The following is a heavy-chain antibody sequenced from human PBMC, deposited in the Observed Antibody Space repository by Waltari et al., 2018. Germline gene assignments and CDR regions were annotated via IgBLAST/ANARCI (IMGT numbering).Heavy chain of an antibody. J-gene: IGHJ3*02. CDR3: ATRGSRYYYDSSGYLDAFDI. CDR2: VEPEGGET. V-gene: IGHV1-24*01. Sequence: QVQLVQSGAEVKKPGASVKVSCKVSGYTLTELSMHWVRQAPGKGLGGMGGVEPEGGETNYAKKFQGRVTITKDTSTDTAYMELSSLRSEETAVYYCATRGSRYYYDSSGYLDAFDIWGQGTMVTVSS. D-gene: IGHD3-22*01. CDR1: GYTLTELS.